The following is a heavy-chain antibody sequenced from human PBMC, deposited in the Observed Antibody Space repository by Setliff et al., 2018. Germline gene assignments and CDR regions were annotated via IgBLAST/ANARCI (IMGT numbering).Heavy chain of an antibody. J-gene: IGHJ6*02. CDR2: ISGNGITI. CDR3: AKDGGMGTVKAYYYGLDV. CDR1: GFSFSDYY. V-gene: IGHV3-11*04. Sequence: PGGSLRLSCAASGFSFSDYYMSWVRQAPGKGLEWISKISGNGITIYYADSVRGRFTISRDNAKNSLYLQMNSLRAEDTAVYYCAKDGGMGTVKAYYYGLDVWGQGTSVTVS. D-gene: IGHD5-18*01.